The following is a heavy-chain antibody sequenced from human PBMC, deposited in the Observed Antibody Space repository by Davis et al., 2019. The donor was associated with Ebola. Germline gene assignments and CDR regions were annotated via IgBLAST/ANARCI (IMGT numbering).Heavy chain of an antibody. D-gene: IGHD6-13*01. CDR3: ASLAAAGIWFDP. CDR2: ISHSGST. CDR1: GGSISSGDCY. J-gene: IGHJ5*02. Sequence: MPSETLSLTCTVSGGSISSGDCYWSWIRQPPGKGLEWIGEISHSGSTNYNPSLKSRVAISVDTSKNQFSLNLSSVTAADTAVYYCASLAAAGIWFDPWGQGTLVTVSS. V-gene: IGHV4-61*08.